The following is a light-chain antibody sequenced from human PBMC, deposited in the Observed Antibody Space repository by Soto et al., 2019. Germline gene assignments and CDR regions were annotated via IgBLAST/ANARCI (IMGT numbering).Light chain of an antibody. Sequence: DIQMTQSPSSLSASVGDRVTITCRASQSISSYLNWYQQKPGKAPKLLIYAASSLPSGVPSRFSGSGSGTDFTLTISSLQPEDFATYYCQQSYSTPWTFGQGTEVESK. V-gene: IGKV1-39*01. CDR2: AAS. CDR3: QQSYSTPWT. CDR1: QSISSY. J-gene: IGKJ1*01.